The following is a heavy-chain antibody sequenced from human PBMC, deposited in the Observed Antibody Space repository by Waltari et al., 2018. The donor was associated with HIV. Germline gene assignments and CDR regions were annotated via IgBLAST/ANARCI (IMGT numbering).Heavy chain of an antibody. D-gene: IGHD1-1*01. CDR1: GFTASSQY. Sequence: EVQLVESGGGLIQPGGSLRLSCAASGFTASSQYMSWVRQAPGKGLEWVSVIYSGGSTKYADAVKGRFTISRDNSKNTLYLQMNSLRVEDTATYYCAGGRGRDWYFDLWGRGTLVTVSS. V-gene: IGHV3-53*01. CDR3: AGGRGRDWYFDL. J-gene: IGHJ2*01. CDR2: IYSGGST.